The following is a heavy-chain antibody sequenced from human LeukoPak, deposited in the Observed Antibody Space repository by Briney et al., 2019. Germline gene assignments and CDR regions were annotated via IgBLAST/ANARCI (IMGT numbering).Heavy chain of an antibody. Sequence: PSETLSLTCTVSGGSISSYYWSWIRQPPGKGLEWIGYIYYSGSTNYNPSLKSRVTISVDTSKNQFSLKLSSATAADTAVYYCAGGYSYGSVDYWGQGTLVTVSS. D-gene: IGHD5-18*01. J-gene: IGHJ4*02. CDR1: GGSISSYY. V-gene: IGHV4-59*01. CDR3: AGGYSYGSVDY. CDR2: IYYSGST.